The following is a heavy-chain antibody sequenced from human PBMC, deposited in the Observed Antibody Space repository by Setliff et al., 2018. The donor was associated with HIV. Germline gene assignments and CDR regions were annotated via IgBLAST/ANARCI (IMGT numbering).Heavy chain of an antibody. CDR3: ARDKPRGAIQLLRGEFDY. D-gene: IGHD5-18*01. CDR2: INVDNDNT. Sequence: ASVKVSCKASGYTLTTYAMHWVRQAPGQRLEWMGWINVDNDNTKYSQKFQGRVSITRDTSATTAYMELSSLRSEDTAVYYCARDKPRGAIQLLRGEFDYWGQGTLVTVSS. CDR1: GYTLTTYA. J-gene: IGHJ4*02. V-gene: IGHV1-3*01.